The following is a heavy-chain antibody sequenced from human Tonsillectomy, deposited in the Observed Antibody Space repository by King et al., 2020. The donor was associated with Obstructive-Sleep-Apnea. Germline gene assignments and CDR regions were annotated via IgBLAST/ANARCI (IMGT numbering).Heavy chain of an antibody. J-gene: IGHJ2*01. D-gene: IGHD6-13*01. CDR3: AKDYRIASTVYFDL. CDR2: ISYDGSNK. V-gene: IGHV3-30*18. Sequence: VQLVESGGGVVQPGRSLRVSCAASGFTFSNYGMHWVRQAPGKGLEWVAVISYDGSNKYYADSVKGRFTISRDNSKNTVYLQMHSLRAEDTAVYYCAKDYRIASTVYFDLWGRGTLVTVSS. CDR1: GFTFSNYG.